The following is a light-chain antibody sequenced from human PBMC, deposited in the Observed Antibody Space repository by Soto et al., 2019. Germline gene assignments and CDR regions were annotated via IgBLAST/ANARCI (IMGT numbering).Light chain of an antibody. J-gene: IGKJ4*01. Sequence: EIVLTQSPVTLSLSPGERATLSCRASQSVSGYVAWYQQKPGQAPRLLIYDASSRATGIPDRFSGSGSGTDFTLTISRLEPEDFAVYYCQQYGSSPRTFGGGTKVDIK. V-gene: IGKV3-20*01. CDR3: QQYGSSPRT. CDR1: QSVSGY. CDR2: DAS.